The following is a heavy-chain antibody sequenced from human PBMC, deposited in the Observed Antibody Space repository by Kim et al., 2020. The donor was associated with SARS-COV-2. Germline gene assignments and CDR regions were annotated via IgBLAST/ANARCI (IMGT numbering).Heavy chain of an antibody. Sequence: GGSLRLSCAASGVTVSGNYRSWFRQAPGKGLEWVAVIYSGGSTYYTDSVKGRFTISRDNSKNTLYLQMNSLRAEDTAVYYCARALWVSDAFDIWGQGTMVTVSS. CDR2: IYSGGST. V-gene: IGHV3-53*01. CDR1: GVTVSGNY. J-gene: IGHJ3*02. D-gene: IGHD2-21*01. CDR3: ARALWVSDAFDI.